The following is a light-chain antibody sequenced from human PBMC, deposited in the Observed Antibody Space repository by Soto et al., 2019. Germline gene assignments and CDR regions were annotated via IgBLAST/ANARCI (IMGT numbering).Light chain of an antibody. Sequence: QSVLTQPASVSGSPGQSITMSCAAASSDDGGYNRVSWYQQHPGKAPKLLIYDVINRPSGVSHRFSGSKSGNTASLTISGLQAEDEADYYCSSYSSTRTLYVFGTRTKVTVL. V-gene: IGLV2-14*01. CDR3: SSYSSTRTLYV. J-gene: IGLJ1*01. CDR2: DVI. CDR1: SSDDGGYNR.